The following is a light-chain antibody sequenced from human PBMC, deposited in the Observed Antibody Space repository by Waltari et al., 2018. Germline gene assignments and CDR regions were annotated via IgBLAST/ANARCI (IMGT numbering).Light chain of an antibody. J-gene: IGLJ3*02. Sequence: QSALTQPASVSGSAGQSITISCTGTSDDVGSYNFVSWYQQNPATAPRLLISEVTKRPSGVSSRFSGSKSGITASLTISGLQTEDEADYYCCSYAGGATWVFGGGTKLTVL. CDR1: SDDVGSYNF. CDR2: EVT. V-gene: IGLV2-23*02. CDR3: CSYAGGATWV.